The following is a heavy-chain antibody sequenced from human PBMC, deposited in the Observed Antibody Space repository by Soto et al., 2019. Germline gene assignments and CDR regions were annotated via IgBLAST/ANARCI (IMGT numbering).Heavy chain of an antibody. D-gene: IGHD2-8*01. CDR2: ISGSGAGTT. Sequence: EVQLLESGGGLVQPGGSLRLSCAASGFSFSTYAMSWVRQAPGKGLEWVSSISGSGAGTTYYADSVNSRFTISRDNAKNTVYLQMNSLRAEDTALYYCARASYCTTTTCLEDVWGQGTTVSVSS. CDR1: GFSFSTYA. J-gene: IGHJ6*02. V-gene: IGHV3-23*01. CDR3: ARASYCTTTTCLEDV.